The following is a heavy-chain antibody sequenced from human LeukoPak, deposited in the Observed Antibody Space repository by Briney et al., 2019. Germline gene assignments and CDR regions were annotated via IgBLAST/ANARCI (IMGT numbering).Heavy chain of an antibody. CDR2: ISYDGSNK. D-gene: IGHD3-3*01. Sequence: GRSLRLSCAASGFTFSSYAMHWVRQAPGKGLEWVAVISYDGSNKYYADSVKGRFTISRDNSKNTLYLQMNSLRAEDTAVYYCAKAPSVEILEWLLYYFDYWGQGTLVTVSS. V-gene: IGHV3-30-3*01. CDR3: AKAPSVEILEWLLYYFDY. J-gene: IGHJ4*02. CDR1: GFTFSSYA.